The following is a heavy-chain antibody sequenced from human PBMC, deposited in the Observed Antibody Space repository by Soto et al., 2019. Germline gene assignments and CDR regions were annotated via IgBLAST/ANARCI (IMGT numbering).Heavy chain of an antibody. D-gene: IGHD3-10*01. V-gene: IGHV4-59*08. CDR2: TYDNGRTT. CDR3: ARHQEIRGVRIPYHYYGMDV. Sequence: QVQLQESGPGLVKPSETLSLTCTVSGGSISPYYWSWIRQPPGKGLEWIGYTYDNGRTTSYNPSPENRFTISVDTPKSEFTLRLRSVTDADTAVYYCARHQEIRGVRIPYHYYGMDVGGQGTTVTVSS. J-gene: IGHJ6*02. CDR1: GGSISPYY.